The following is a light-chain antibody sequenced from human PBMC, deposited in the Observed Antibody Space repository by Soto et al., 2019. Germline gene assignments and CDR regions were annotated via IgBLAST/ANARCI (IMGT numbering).Light chain of an antibody. CDR1: RTISSW. V-gene: IGKV1-5*01. Sequence: DIQMTQSPSTLSASLGDRVTITCRASRTISSWLAWYQQRPGRAPKLLIYDGSTLESGVPSRFSGSRSGTEFTLTISSLQPDDVATYYCQQYNGYSTFAQGIYVEIK. CDR3: QQYNGYST. CDR2: DGS. J-gene: IGKJ2*01.